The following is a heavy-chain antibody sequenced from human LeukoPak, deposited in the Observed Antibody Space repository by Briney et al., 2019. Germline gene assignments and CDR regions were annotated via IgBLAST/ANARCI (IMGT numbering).Heavy chain of an antibody. V-gene: IGHV3-21*01. J-gene: IGHJ6*02. Sequence: PGGSLRLSCAASGFTFSSYSMNWVRQAPGKGLEWVSSISSSSSYIYYADSVKGRFTISRDSAKNSLYLQMNSLRAEDTAVYYCARWTNTAMVLYYYYGMDVWGQGTTVTVSS. CDR2: ISSSSSYI. D-gene: IGHD5-18*01. CDR1: GFTFSSYS. CDR3: ARWTNTAMVLYYYYGMDV.